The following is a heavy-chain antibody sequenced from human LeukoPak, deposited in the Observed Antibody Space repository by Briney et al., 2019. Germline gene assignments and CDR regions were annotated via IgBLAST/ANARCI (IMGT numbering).Heavy chain of an antibody. CDR2: INHSGST. V-gene: IGHV4-34*01. CDR3: ARTYYDFWSGYYVFDY. CDR1: GGSFSGYY. J-gene: IGHJ4*02. D-gene: IGHD3-3*01. Sequence: TSETLSLTCAAYGGSFSGYYWSWIRQPPREGLEWIGEINHSGSTNYNPSLKSRVTISVDTSKNQFSLKLSSVTAADTAVYYCARTYYDFWSGYYVFDYWGQGTLVTVSS.